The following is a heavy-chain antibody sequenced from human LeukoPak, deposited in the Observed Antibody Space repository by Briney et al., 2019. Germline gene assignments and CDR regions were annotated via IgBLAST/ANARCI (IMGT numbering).Heavy chain of an antibody. CDR2: IIPIFGTA. D-gene: IGHD1-26*01. J-gene: IGHJ6*03. CDR1: GGTFSSYA. CDR3: ARQWGERRRLAGYYYMDV. Sequence: ASVKVSCKASGGTFSSYAFSWVRQAPGQGLEWMGGIIPIFGTANYAQKFQGRVTITTDESTSTAYMELSSLRSEDTAVYYCARQWGERRRLAGYYYMDVWGKGTTVTVSS. V-gene: IGHV1-69*05.